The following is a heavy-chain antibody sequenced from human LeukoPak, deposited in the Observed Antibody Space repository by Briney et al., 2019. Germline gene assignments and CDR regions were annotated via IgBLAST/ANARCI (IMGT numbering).Heavy chain of an antibody. Sequence: AGTLRLSCAVSGFTFRSYSMAWGRLAPPTGLVWVSRVNTVGSTTTYADSMKERLTHSRDNGKNTLHLQRSSLTADDTGVYYCERVRSGSDDWVDGWGQET. D-gene: IGHD1-26*01. CDR1: GFTFRSYS. CDR2: VNTVGSTT. J-gene: IGHJ5*02. CDR3: ERVRSGSDDWVDG. V-gene: IGHV3-74*03.